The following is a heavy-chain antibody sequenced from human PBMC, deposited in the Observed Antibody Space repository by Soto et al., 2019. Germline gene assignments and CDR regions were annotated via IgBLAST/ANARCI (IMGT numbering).Heavy chain of an antibody. V-gene: IGHV4-59*01. J-gene: IGHJ4*02. CDR2: IYYSGST. Sequence: SETLSLTCTVSGGSISSYYWSWIRQPPGKGLEWIGYIYYSGSTNYNPSLKSRVTISVDTSKNQFSLKLSSVTAADTAVYYCARSMTTVTENYFDYWGQGTLVTVSS. CDR3: ARSMTTVTENYFDY. D-gene: IGHD4-17*01. CDR1: GGSISSYY.